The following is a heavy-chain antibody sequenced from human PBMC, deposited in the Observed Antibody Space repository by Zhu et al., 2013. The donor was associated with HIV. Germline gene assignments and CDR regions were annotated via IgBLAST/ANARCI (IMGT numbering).Heavy chain of an antibody. D-gene: IGHD6-19*01. V-gene: IGHV1-2*04. J-gene: IGHJ3*02. CDR2: INPNSGGT. CDR3: ARAPRXNIAVAGGDAFDI. CDR1: GYTFTGYY. Sequence: QVQLVQSGAEVKKPGASVKVSCKASGYTFTGYYMHWVRQAPGQGLEWMGWINPNSGGTNYAQKFQGWVTMTRDTSISTAYMELSRLRSDDTAVYYCARAPRXNIAVAGGDAFDIWGQGTMVTVSS.